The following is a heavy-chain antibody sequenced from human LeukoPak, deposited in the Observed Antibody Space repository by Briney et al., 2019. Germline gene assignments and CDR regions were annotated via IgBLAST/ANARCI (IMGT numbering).Heavy chain of an antibody. V-gene: IGHV3-23*01. CDR3: ARGRRYFDWLDGYFDY. CDR2: ISGSGGST. Sequence: GGSLRLSCAASGFTFSSYAMSWVRQAPGKGLEWVSAISGSGGSTYYADSVKGRFTISRDNSKNTLYLQMNSLRAEDTAVYYCARGRRYFDWLDGYFDYWGQGTLVTVSS. J-gene: IGHJ4*02. D-gene: IGHD3-9*01. CDR1: GFTFSSYA.